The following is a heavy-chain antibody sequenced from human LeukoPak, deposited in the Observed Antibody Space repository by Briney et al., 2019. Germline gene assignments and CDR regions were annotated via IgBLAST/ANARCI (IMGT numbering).Heavy chain of an antibody. CDR2: INPSGGST. D-gene: IGHD3-10*01. CDR1: GYTFTSYY. CDR3: ASSPWFGESDDY. Sequence: ASVKVSCKASGYTFTSYYMHWVRQAPGQGLEWMGIINPSGGSTSYAQKFQGRVTMTRDTSTSTVYMELSSLRSADTAVYYCASSPWFGESDDYWGQGTLVTVSS. V-gene: IGHV1-46*01. J-gene: IGHJ4*02.